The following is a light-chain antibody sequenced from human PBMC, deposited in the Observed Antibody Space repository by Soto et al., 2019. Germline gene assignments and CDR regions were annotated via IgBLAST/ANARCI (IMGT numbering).Light chain of an antibody. CDR1: SSDVGAYGY. V-gene: IGLV2-14*01. Sequence: QSALTQPASVSGSPGQSITISCTGTSSDVGAYGYVSWYQQHPGKAPKLMIYEVSYRPSGVSNRFSGSKSGNAASLTNSGLQAEDEADYYCSSYTTSSTVVFGGGTKVTVL. J-gene: IGLJ2*01. CDR3: SSYTTSSTVV. CDR2: EVS.